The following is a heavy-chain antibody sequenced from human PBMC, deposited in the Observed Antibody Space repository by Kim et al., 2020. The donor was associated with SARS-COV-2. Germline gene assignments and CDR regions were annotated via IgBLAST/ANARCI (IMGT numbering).Heavy chain of an antibody. CDR1: GFTFSDFY. CDR2: ISSSSTYT. V-gene: IGHV3-11*05. Sequence: GGSLRLSCAASGFTFSDFYMSWIRQAPGKGLEWVSYISSSSTYTKYADSVRGRFTISRDNAKNSLYLQMDSLRDEDTAFYYCARDYYYGSGSPFRYWGQG. CDR3: ARDYYYGSGSPFRY. J-gene: IGHJ4*02. D-gene: IGHD3-10*01.